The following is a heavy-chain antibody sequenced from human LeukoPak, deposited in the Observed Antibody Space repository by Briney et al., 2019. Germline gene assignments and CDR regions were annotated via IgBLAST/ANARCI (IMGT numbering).Heavy chain of an antibody. CDR3: AREMRSPRGGFDY. D-gene: IGHD3-10*01. CDR2: MYYSGST. V-gene: IGHV4-39*07. Sequence: PSEALSLTCTVSSGSISSTSYYWGWIRQPPGMGLEWIGSMYYSGSTYYNPSLKSRVTISVDTSKSQFSLKLSSVTAADTAVYYCAREMRSPRGGFDYWDQGTLVTVSS. J-gene: IGHJ4*02. CDR1: SGSISSTSYY.